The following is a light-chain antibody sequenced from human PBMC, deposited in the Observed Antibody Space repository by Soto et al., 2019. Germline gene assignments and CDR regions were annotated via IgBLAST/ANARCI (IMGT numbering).Light chain of an antibody. CDR2: EVT. CDR3: SSYAGAKTVV. V-gene: IGLV2-8*01. J-gene: IGLJ2*01. CDR1: SSDIGGYTY. Sequence: QSALTQPPSASGSPGQSVTISCTGTSSDIGGYTYVSWYQQHPGEAPKLMIYEVTKRPSGVPDRFSGSKSGNTASLTVSGLQAGDEADYYCSSYAGAKTVVCGGGTQLTVL.